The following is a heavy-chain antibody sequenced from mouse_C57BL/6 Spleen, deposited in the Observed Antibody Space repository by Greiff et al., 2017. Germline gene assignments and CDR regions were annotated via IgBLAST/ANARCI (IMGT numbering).Heavy chain of an antibody. J-gene: IGHJ1*03. CDR2: INPSSGYT. Sequence: QVQLQQSGAELARPGASVKMSCKASGYTFTSYTMHWVKQRPGQGLEWIGYINPSSGYTKYNQKFKDKATLTADKSSSTAYMQLSSLTSEDSAVYYCAKTTVVATTDWYFDVWGTGTTVTGSS. CDR1: GYTFTSYT. D-gene: IGHD1-1*01. CDR3: AKTTVVATTDWYFDV. V-gene: IGHV1-4*01.